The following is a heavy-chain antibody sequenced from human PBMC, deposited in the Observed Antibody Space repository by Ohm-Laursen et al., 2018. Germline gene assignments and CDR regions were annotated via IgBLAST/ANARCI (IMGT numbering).Heavy chain of an antibody. D-gene: IGHD3-22*01. CDR1: GFTFSSYE. Sequence: SLRLSCTASGFTFSSYEMNWVRQAPGKGLEWVSYISSSGSTIYYADSVKGRFTISRDNAKNSLYLQMNSLRAEDTAVYYCARVGSSGLDDAFDIWGQGTMVTVSS. CDR3: ARVGSSGLDDAFDI. J-gene: IGHJ3*02. V-gene: IGHV3-48*03. CDR2: ISSSGSTI.